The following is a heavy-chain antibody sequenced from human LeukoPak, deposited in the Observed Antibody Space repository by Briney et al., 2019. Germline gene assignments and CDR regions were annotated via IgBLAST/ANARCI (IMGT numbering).Heavy chain of an antibody. CDR2: FYSPGST. CDR3: ASARESCIGSTCYEYFHH. Sequence: PGASLTLSCAPSGLTATTKSMAWVRHATGGGLECGSVFYSPGSTYYADSVHGHFTISRDNSLNTLFLHMNSLRVEDTAVYYCASARESCIGSTCYEYFHHWGQGTPLTASS. J-gene: IGHJ1*01. D-gene: IGHD2-2*01. CDR1: GLTATTKS. V-gene: IGHV3-53*01.